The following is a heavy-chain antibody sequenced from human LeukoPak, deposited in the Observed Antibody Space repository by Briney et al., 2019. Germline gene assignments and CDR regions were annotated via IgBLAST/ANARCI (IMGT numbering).Heavy chain of an antibody. CDR1: GFTFSSYA. J-gene: IGHJ4*02. Sequence: PGGSLRLSCAASGFTFSSYAMSWVRQAPGKGLEWMAVIWFDGGNKYYADSVKGRFTISRDNSRNTVFLQMDSLRAEDTAVYYCARDWKLNSGWAFDYWGQGSLVTASS. CDR3: ARDWKLNSGWAFDY. V-gene: IGHV3-33*08. D-gene: IGHD6-19*01. CDR2: IWFDGGNK.